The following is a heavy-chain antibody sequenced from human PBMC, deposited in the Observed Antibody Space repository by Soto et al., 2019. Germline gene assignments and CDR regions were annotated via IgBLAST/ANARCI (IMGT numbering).Heavy chain of an antibody. CDR1: GGSISTYY. J-gene: IGHJ6*02. D-gene: IGHD2-21*01. CDR3: ARSIVGYYYYAMDV. Sequence: PSETLSLTCTVSGGSISTYYWSWIRQPPGKGLEWIGYIYNSGSPKYNPSLESRVTMSVDTSKNHFSLRLSSVTAADTAMYFCARSIVGYYYYAMDVWGQGTTVTVSS. V-gene: IGHV4-59*08. CDR2: IYNSGSP.